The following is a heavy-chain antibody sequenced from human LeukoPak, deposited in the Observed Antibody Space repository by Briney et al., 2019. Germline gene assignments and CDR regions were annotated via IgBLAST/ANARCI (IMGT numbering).Heavy chain of an antibody. Sequence: SETLSLTCTVSGGSISSGGYYWSWIRQHPGKGLEWIGYIYYSGSTYYNPSLKSRVTISVDTSKNQFSLKLSSVPAADTAVYYCARSRSSPRVRYYYYMDVWGKGTTVTVSS. CDR2: IYYSGST. CDR3: ARSRSSPRVRYYYYMDV. CDR1: GGSISSGGYY. V-gene: IGHV4-31*03. J-gene: IGHJ6*03. D-gene: IGHD6-6*01.